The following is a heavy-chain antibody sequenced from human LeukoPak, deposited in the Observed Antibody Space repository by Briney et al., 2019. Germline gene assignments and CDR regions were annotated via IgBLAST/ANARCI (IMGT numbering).Heavy chain of an antibody. J-gene: IGHJ6*02. D-gene: IGHD6-6*01. CDR3: ARPTIARGTYYYYGMDV. CDR2: ISGSGGST. CDR1: GFTFSSYA. Sequence: GSLRLSCAASGFTFSSYAMSWVRQAPGKGLEWVSAISGSGGSTYYADSVKGRFTISRDNSKNTLYLQMNSLRAEDTAVYYCARPTIARGTYYYYGMDVWGQGTTVTVSS. V-gene: IGHV3-23*01.